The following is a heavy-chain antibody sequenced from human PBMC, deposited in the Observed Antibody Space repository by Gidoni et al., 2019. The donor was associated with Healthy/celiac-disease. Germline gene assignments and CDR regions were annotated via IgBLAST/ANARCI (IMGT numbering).Heavy chain of an antibody. CDR2: IYYSGST. V-gene: IGHV4-39*01. CDR1: GCSISSSSYS. D-gene: IGHD3-10*01. Sequence: QLQLQESGPGLVKPSEPLSLTCTVSGCSISSSSYSWGWIRQPPGKGLEWIGSIYYSGSTYYNPSLKSRVTISVDTSNNQFSLKLSSVTAADTAVYYCARRAKDVLLWFGEPPPDYWGQGTLVTVSS. J-gene: IGHJ4*02. CDR3: ARRAKDVLLWFGEPPPDY.